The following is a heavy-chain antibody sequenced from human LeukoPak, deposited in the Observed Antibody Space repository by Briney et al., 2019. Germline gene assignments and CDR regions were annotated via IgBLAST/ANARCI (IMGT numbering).Heavy chain of an antibody. CDR1: GYTFTGYY. V-gene: IGHV1-3*01. Sequence: ASVKVSCKASGYTFTGYYMHWVRQAPGQRLEWMGWINAGNGNTKYSQKFQGRVTITRDTSASTAYMELSSLRSEDTAVYYCASFRGSLDDAFDIWGQGTMVTVSS. D-gene: IGHD1-1*01. CDR2: INAGNGNT. CDR3: ASFRGSLDDAFDI. J-gene: IGHJ3*02.